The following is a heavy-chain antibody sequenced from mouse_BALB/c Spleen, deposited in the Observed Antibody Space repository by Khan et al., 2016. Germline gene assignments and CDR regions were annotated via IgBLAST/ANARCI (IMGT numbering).Heavy chain of an antibody. Sequence: EVKLEESGGGLVQPGGSMKLSCVATGFTFSDAWMDWVRQSPEKGLEWVAEIKTKANNHATYYAESVKGRFTISRDDSKSNVYLQMNRLRADVTGIYYCIRNYVAYWGQGTLVTVSA. CDR1: GFTFSDAW. V-gene: IGHV6-6*01. CDR2: IKTKANNHAT. D-gene: IGHD1-1*01. CDR3: IRNYVAY. J-gene: IGHJ3*01.